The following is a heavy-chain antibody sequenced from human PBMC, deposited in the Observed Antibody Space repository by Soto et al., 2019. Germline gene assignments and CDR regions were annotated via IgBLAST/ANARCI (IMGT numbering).Heavy chain of an antibody. Sequence: LSLTCTVSGGSISSGGYYWSWIRQHPGKGLEWIGYIYYSGSTYYNPSLKSRVTISVDTSKNQFSLKLSSVTAADTAVYYCARGGYYSGGTFDYWGQGTLVTVSS. CDR2: IYYSGST. CDR3: ARGGYYSGGTFDY. V-gene: IGHV4-31*03. CDR1: GGSISSGGYY. J-gene: IGHJ4*02. D-gene: IGHD3-10*01.